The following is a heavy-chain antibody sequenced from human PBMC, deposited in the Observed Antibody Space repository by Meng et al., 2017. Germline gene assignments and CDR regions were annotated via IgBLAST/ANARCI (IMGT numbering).Heavy chain of an antibody. CDR3: ARGPSETVGAAAGAFNFDY. J-gene: IGHJ4*02. D-gene: IGHD1-26*01. CDR2: INHSGST. V-gene: IGHV4-34*01. Sequence: GSLRLSCAVYGGSFSGYYWSWIRQPPGKGLEWIGEINHSGSTNYNPSLKSRVTISVDTSKNQFSLKLSSVTAADTAVYYCARGPSETVGAAAGAFNFDYWGQGTLVTVSS. CDR1: GGSFSGYY.